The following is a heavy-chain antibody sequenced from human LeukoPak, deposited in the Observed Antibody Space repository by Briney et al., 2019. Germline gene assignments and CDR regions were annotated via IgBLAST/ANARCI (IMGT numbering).Heavy chain of an antibody. D-gene: IGHD3-16*01. J-gene: IGHJ4*02. CDR3: ARYWDYDYVWGSYRGPLDY. CDR1: GYSISSGYY. CDR2: IYHSGST. V-gene: IGHV4-38-2*01. Sequence: PSETLSLTCAVSGYSISSGYYWGWIRQPPGKGLEWIGGIYHSGSTYYNPSLKSRVTISVDTSKNQFSLKLSSVTAADTAVYYCARYWDYDYVWGSYRGPLDYWGQGTLVTVSS.